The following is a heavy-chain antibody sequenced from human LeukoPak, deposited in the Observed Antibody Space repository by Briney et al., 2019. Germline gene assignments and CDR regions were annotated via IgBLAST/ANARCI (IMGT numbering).Heavy chain of an antibody. CDR3: ARGKGSSWTSYYYYYYMDV. CDR1: GYTFTSYD. J-gene: IGHJ6*03. V-gene: IGHV1-8*03. D-gene: IGHD6-13*01. Sequence: ASVKVSCKASGYTFTSYDINWVRQATGQGLEWMGWMNPNSGNTGYAQKFQGRVTITRSTSISTAYMELSSLRSEDTAVYYCARGKGSSWTSYYYYYYMDVWGKGTTVTVSS. CDR2: MNPNSGNT.